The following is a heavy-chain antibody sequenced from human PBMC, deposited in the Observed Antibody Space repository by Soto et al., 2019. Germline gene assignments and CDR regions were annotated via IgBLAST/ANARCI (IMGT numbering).Heavy chain of an antibody. V-gene: IGHV3-15*01. Sequence: EVQLVESGGGLVKPGGSLRLSCAASGFTFSNAWMSWVRQAPGKGLEWVGGIKSKTDGGTTDYAAPVKGRFTISRDDSKNTLYLQMNSLKTEDTAVYYCTTPYYDYIWGSYRTYYFDYWGQGTLVTVSS. CDR3: TTPYYDYIWGSYRTYYFDY. CDR2: IKSKTDGGTT. D-gene: IGHD3-16*02. J-gene: IGHJ4*02. CDR1: GFTFSNAW.